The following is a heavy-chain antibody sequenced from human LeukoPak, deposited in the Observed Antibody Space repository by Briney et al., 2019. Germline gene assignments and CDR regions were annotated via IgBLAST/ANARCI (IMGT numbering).Heavy chain of an antibody. CDR3: AGGFINIMGARSGYFDY. V-gene: IGHV3-48*03. CDR1: GFTFSNDE. Sequence: PGGSLRLSCAASGFTFSNDEMNWVRQAPGKGLEWVSYISRSGSIIYYADSVKGRFTISRDNAKNSLYLQMNSLRAEDTAVFYCAGGFINIMGARSGYFDYWGQGTLVTVSS. D-gene: IGHD3-22*01. J-gene: IGHJ4*02. CDR2: ISRSGSII.